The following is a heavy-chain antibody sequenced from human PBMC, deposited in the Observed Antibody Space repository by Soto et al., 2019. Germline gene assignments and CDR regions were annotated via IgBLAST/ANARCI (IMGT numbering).Heavy chain of an antibody. CDR1: GGTFSNYA. D-gene: IGHD5-18*01. CDR2: FIPIFGTA. Sequence: QVQLVQSGAEVKKPGSSVQVSCKASGGTFSNYAVSWVRQAPGQGLEWMGGFIPIFGTANYAQKSQRRVTITADESTSTAYVVLSSLRADYTAVDYGAIDRGGDSYCYPWFDPWGQGTLVTVTS. CDR3: AIDRGGDSYCYPWFDP. J-gene: IGHJ5*02. V-gene: IGHV1-69*12.